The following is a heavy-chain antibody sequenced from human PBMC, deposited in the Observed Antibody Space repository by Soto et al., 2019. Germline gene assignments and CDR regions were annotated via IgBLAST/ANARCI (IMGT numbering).Heavy chain of an antibody. CDR3: AAQRRGYSYAASY. V-gene: IGHV1-58*01. J-gene: IGHJ4*02. D-gene: IGHD5-18*01. CDR2: IVVGSGNT. CDR1: GFTFTSSA. Sequence: GASVKVSCKASGFTFTSSAVQWVRQARGQRLEWIGWIVVGSGNTNYAQKFQERVTITRDMSTSTAYMELSSLRSEDTAVYYCAAQRRGYSYAASYWGQGTLVTVSS.